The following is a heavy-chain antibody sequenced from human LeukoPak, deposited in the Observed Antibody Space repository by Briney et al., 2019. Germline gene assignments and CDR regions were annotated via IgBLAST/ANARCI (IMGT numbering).Heavy chain of an antibody. CDR3: ARGDDSGYYDYFDY. J-gene: IGHJ4*02. V-gene: IGHV3-53*01. Sequence: PGGSLRLSCAASGFTVDSNYLSWVRQAPGKGLEWVSTIYTGGNTYYAASVKGRFTISRDFSKNTVFIHMNSLRAEDTAMYYCARGDDSGYYDYFDYWGQGALVTVSS. CDR1: GFTVDSNY. D-gene: IGHD3-22*01. CDR2: IYTGGNT.